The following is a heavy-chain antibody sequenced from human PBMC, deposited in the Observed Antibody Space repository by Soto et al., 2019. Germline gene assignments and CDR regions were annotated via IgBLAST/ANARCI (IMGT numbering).Heavy chain of an antibody. CDR3: ARLGGTTGTYAFDI. V-gene: IGHV1-2*04. CDR2: INPNSGGT. D-gene: IGHD1-1*01. Sequence: ASVKVSCKASGYTFTGYYMHWVRQAPGQGLEWMGWINPNSGGTNYAQKFQGWVTMTRDTPISTAYMELSRLRSDDTAVYYCARLGGTTGTYAFDIWGQGTMVTVSS. CDR1: GYTFTGYY. J-gene: IGHJ3*02.